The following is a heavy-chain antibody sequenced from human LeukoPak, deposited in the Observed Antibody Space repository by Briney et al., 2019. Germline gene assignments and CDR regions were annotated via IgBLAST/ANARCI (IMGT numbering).Heavy chain of an antibody. CDR3: AKDLGSSQDFDY. V-gene: IGHV3-23*01. J-gene: IGHJ4*02. CDR2: IRGSGGTT. CDR1: GFTFTSYA. Sequence: PGGSLRLSCVASGFTFTSYAMSWIRQAPGKGLEYVSYIRGSGGTTHYADSVKGRFTISRDNSKNTLYLQMNSLRAEDTAVYYCAKDLGSSQDFDYWGQGILVTVSS. D-gene: IGHD1-26*01.